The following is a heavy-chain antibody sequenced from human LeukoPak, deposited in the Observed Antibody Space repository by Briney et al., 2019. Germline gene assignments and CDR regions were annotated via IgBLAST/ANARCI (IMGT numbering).Heavy chain of an antibody. CDR3: AKDHDYGGNPYYFDY. Sequence: GGSLRLSCAASGFTFSSYGMHWVREAPGKGLEWVAFIRYDGSNKYYADSVKGRFTISRDNSKNTLYLQMNSLRAEDTAVYYCAKDHDYGGNPYYFDYWGQGTLVTVSS. CDR2: IRYDGSNK. CDR1: GFTFSSYG. D-gene: IGHD4-23*01. V-gene: IGHV3-30*02. J-gene: IGHJ4*02.